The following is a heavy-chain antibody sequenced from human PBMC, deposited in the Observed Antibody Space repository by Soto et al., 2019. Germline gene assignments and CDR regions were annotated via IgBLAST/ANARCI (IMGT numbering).Heavy chain of an antibody. D-gene: IGHD3-10*01. J-gene: IGHJ4*02. CDR2: IFPDALSV. CDR3: LTSLNRGGFYHGFEC. CDR1: GFTFSHYY. V-gene: IGHV3-11*01. Sequence: GGSLRLSCDASGFTFSHYYMGWVRQAPGKGLEWLSYIFPDALSVYYADSVRDRFTISRDNGRNSLFLQMNGLRAEDTAVYYCLTSLNRGGFYHGFECWGQGALVTVSS.